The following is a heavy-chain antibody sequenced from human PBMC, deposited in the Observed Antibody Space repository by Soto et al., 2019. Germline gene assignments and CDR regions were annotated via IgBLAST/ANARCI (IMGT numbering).Heavy chain of an antibody. CDR2: ISSNGGST. CDR3: ARDRSRFRYDILTGSDV. CDR1: GFTFSSYA. D-gene: IGHD3-9*01. J-gene: IGHJ6*04. V-gene: IGHV3-64*01. Sequence: EVQLVESGGGLVQPGGSLRLSCAASGFTFSSYAMHWVRQAPGKGLEYVSAISSNGGSTYYANSVKGRFTISRDNSKNTPYLQMGSLRAEDMAVYYYARDRSRFRYDILTGSDVWGKGTTVTVSS.